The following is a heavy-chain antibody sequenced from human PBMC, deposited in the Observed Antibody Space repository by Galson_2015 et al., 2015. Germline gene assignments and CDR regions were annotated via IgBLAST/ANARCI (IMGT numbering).Heavy chain of an antibody. Sequence: SGYTFTNYDIHWVRQAAGQGPEWMGWMNPNSGSTGYAQKFQGRVSMTRTTSISTAYMELSRLRSEDTAVYYCARGSAWSHFDNWGQGTLVTVSS. J-gene: IGHJ4*02. CDR2: MNPNSGST. V-gene: IGHV1-8*01. CDR3: ARGSAWSHFDN. CDR1: GYTFTNYD. D-gene: IGHD6-19*01.